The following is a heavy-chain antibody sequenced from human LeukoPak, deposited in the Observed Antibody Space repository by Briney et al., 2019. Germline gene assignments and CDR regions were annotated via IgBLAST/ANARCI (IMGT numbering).Heavy chain of an antibody. Sequence: PSETLSLTCTVSGGSISSSSYYWGWIRQSPGKGLEWLGSMYYSGSTYYNPSLTRRLTISVDTSKNQFSLKLTSVTAADTAVYYCARRFGFYDTSGYPPAPPLFDYWGQGTLVTVSS. CDR1: GGSISSSSYY. J-gene: IGHJ4*02. V-gene: IGHV4-39*01. CDR3: ARRFGFYDTSGYPPAPPLFDY. D-gene: IGHD3-22*01. CDR2: MYYSGST.